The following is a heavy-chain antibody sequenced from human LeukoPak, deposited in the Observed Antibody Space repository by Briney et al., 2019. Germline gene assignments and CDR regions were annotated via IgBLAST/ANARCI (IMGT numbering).Heavy chain of an antibody. CDR1: GGSISSSSYY. CDR3: ARSLVAAQLLLSNCFDP. V-gene: IGHV4-39*01. D-gene: IGHD2-2*01. J-gene: IGHJ5*02. CDR2: IYYSGST. Sequence: SETLSLTCTVSGGSISSSSYYWGWIRQPPGKGLEWIGSIYYSGSTYYNPSLKSRVTISVDTSKNQFSLKLSSVTAADTAVYYCARSLVAAQLLLSNCFDPWGQGPLVTVSS.